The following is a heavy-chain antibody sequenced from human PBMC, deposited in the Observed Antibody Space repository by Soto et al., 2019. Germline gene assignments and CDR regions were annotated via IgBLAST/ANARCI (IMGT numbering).Heavy chain of an antibody. V-gene: IGHV3-30*03. CDR3: ARVGDFWSGYPFDY. D-gene: IGHD3-3*01. CDR1: GFTFSSYG. CDR2: ISYDGSNK. J-gene: IGHJ4*02. Sequence: QVQLVESGGGVVQPGRSLRLSCAASGFTFSSYGMHWVRQAPGKGLEWVAVISYDGSNKYYADSVKGRFTISRDNAKNSLYLQMNSLRAEDTAVYYCARVGDFWSGYPFDYWGQGTLVTVSS.